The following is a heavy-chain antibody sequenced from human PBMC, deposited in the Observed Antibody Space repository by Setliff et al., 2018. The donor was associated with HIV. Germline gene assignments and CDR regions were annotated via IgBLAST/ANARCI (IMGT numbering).Heavy chain of an antibody. CDR1: GDSLNTSY. Sequence: SETLSLTCNVSGDSLNTSYWSWIRQSAGKGLEWIGRIYASGKTNFNPSLMSRVRMSVDTSKNQFSLKLTSVTAADTAVYYCARWNNDLESFDYWGQGALVTVSS. D-gene: IGHD3-3*01. CDR2: IYASGKT. J-gene: IGHJ4*02. V-gene: IGHV4-4*07. CDR3: ARWNNDLESFDY.